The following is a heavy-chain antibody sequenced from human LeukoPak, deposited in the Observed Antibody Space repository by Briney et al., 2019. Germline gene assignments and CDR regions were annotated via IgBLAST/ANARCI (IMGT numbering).Heavy chain of an antibody. Sequence: GRSLRLSCAASGFTFSSYAINWVRQAPGKGLEWVGNVWSDGSTKNYADSVKARFTISRDNSKNTLYLQMNSLRVDDTAVYFCAKGGARPLDDAYDIWGQGTMVTVSS. CDR3: AKGGARPLDDAYDI. J-gene: IGHJ3*02. CDR2: VWSDGSTK. V-gene: IGHV3-33*06. CDR1: GFTFSSYA.